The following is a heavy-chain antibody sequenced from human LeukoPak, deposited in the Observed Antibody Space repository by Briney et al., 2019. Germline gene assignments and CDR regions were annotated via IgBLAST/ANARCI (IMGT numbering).Heavy chain of an antibody. V-gene: IGHV3-23*01. CDR1: GFSFSSFA. Sequence: GSLRLSCAASGFSFSSFAMNWVRQAPGKGLEWVSAITNSGGSTYYADSVKGRFTISRDNSKNTLHLQMNSLRAEDTAVYYCARDGSGWDYWGQGTLVTVSS. D-gene: IGHD3-10*01. CDR2: ITNSGGST. CDR3: ARDGSGWDY. J-gene: IGHJ4*02.